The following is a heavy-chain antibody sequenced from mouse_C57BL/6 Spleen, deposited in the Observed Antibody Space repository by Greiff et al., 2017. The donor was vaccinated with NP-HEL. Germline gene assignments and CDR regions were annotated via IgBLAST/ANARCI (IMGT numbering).Heavy chain of an antibody. Sequence: QVQLQQPGAELVKPGASVKMSCKASGYTFTSYWITWVKQRPGQGLEWIGDIYPGSGSTNYNEKFKSKATLTVDTSSSTAYMQLSSLTSADSAVYYCARGGAAQAWFAYWGQGTLVTVSA. CDR1: GYTFTSYW. J-gene: IGHJ3*01. V-gene: IGHV1-55*01. CDR3: ARGGAAQAWFAY. D-gene: IGHD3-2*02. CDR2: IYPGSGST.